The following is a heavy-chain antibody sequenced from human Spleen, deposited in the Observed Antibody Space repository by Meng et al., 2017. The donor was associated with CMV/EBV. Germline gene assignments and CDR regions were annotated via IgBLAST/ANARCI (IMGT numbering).Heavy chain of an antibody. J-gene: IGHJ5*02. V-gene: IGHV3-9*01. CDR2: ISWNSGSI. Sequence: SLKISCAASAFTFTNHAMTWVRQAPGRGLEWVSGISWNSGSIGYADSVKGRFTISRDTTKNTVYLQMDSLRLEDTAFYYCARSYGSGTTLDRWGQGTLVTVSS. CDR3: ARSYGSGTTLDR. CDR1: AFTFTNHA. D-gene: IGHD3-10*01.